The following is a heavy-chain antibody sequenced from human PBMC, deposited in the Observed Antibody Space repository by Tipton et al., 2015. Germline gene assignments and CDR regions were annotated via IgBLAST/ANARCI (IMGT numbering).Heavy chain of an antibody. CDR2: IYHSGST. CDR3: ASPSLPHDRGDYYFQS. Sequence: TLSPTCAVSGYSISSGYYWGWIRQPPGKGLEWIGSIYHSGSTYYNSSLKSRVTISVDTSKNQFSLKLSSVTAADTAVYYCASPSLPHDRGDYYFQSWGQGSLVTVSS. CDR1: GYSISSGYY. J-gene: IGHJ4*02. D-gene: IGHD2-21*02. V-gene: IGHV4-38-2*01.